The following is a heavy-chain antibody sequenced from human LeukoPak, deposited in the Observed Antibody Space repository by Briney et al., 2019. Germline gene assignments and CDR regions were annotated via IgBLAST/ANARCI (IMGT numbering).Heavy chain of an antibody. V-gene: IGHV3-15*01. CDR3: TTDLGDYGDYVRC. Sequence: PGGSLRLSCAASGFIFSKAWMSWVRQAPGKGLEWVGRIKSDGGATDYAAPVQGRFTISRDDSKNTFFLQMTSLKAEDTAVYYCTTDLGDYGDYVRCWGQGTLVTVSS. D-gene: IGHD4-17*01. CDR2: IKSDGGAT. J-gene: IGHJ4*02. CDR1: GFIFSKAW.